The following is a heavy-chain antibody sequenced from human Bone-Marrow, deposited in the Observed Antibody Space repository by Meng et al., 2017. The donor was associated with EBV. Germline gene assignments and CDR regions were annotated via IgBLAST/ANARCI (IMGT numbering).Heavy chain of an antibody. J-gene: IGHJ4*02. Sequence: QGSVRESRAGVKKPGASVKVSCRTSGGTFRSDAVSWVRQAPGQGLEWMGGLIPMSGAPHYAQKFQDRVTIIADESTSTHSMELNNLRFEDTAMYYCASESGRGFTPDYWGQGTLVTVSS. D-gene: IGHD3-10*01. V-gene: IGHV1-69*01. CDR2: LIPMSGAP. CDR1: GGTFRSDA. CDR3: ASESGRGFTPDY.